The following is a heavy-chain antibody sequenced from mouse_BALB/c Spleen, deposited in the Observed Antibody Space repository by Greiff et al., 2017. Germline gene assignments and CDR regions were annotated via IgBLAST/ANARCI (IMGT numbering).Heavy chain of an antibody. J-gene: IGHJ4*01. Sequence: DVMLVESGGDLVKPGGSLKLSCAASGFTFSSYGMSWVRQTPDKRLEWVATISSGGSYTYYPDIVKGRFTISRDNAKNTLYLQMSSLKYEDTAMYYCARQYYGSSYGGAMDYWGQGTSVTVSS. D-gene: IGHD1-1*01. CDR1: GFTFSSYG. CDR3: ARQYYGSSYGGAMDY. V-gene: IGHV5-6*02. CDR2: ISSGGSYT.